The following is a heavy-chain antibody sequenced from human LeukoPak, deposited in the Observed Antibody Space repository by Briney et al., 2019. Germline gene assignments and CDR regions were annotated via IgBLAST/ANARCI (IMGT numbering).Heavy chain of an antibody. CDR1: GGSISSSSYY. D-gene: IGHD2-15*01. CDR3: ATHADIVVVVANNWFDP. V-gene: IGHV4-39*01. Sequence: PSETLSLTCTVSGGSISSSSYYWGWIRQPPGKGLEWIGSIYYSGSTYYNPSLKSRVTISVDTSKNQFSLKLSSVTAADTAVYYCATHADIVVVVANNWFDPWGQGTLVTVSS. CDR2: IYYSGST. J-gene: IGHJ5*02.